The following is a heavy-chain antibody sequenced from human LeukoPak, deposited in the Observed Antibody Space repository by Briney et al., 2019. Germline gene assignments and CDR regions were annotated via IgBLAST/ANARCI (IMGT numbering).Heavy chain of an antibody. V-gene: IGHV5-51*01. CDR1: GYSFTNYW. CDR2: IFPADSDT. J-gene: IGHJ5*02. D-gene: IGHD6-6*01. CDR3: ARHRGSSSIWFDP. Sequence: GETLKISCKGSGYSFTNYWIGWVRQMPGKGLEWMGIIFPADSDTRYSPSFQGQVTISADKSISTAYLQWSSLKASDTAMYYGARHRGSSSIWFDPWGQGTLVTVSS.